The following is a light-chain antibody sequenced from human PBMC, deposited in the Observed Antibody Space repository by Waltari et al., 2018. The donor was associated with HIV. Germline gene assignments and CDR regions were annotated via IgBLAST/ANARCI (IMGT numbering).Light chain of an antibody. CDR2: RNT. Sequence: QSVLTQSPSTSGTPGQRVTISCSGSSSNIESNYVSWFQQVPGTAPKLLIFRNTQRPSGVSDRFSGSVSGTSASLAISGPRSEDEADYYCAVWDDSLSAQLFGGGTKLTVL. CDR3: AVWDDSLSAQL. V-gene: IGLV1-47*01. CDR1: SSNIESNY. J-gene: IGLJ3*02.